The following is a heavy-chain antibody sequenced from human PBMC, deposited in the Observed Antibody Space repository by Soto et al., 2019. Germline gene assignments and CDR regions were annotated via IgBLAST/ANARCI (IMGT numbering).Heavy chain of an antibody. J-gene: IGHJ5*02. V-gene: IGHV4-59*01. Sequence: SETLSLTCTVSGGSISGSFWTWIRQPPGKGLEWIGYIYYRGNTNYNPSLKSRVTMSLDTSKNQFSLKLNSVTAADTAVYYCASLLGAAAGTAWWFDPWGQETRVTVSS. D-gene: IGHD6-13*01. CDR3: ASLLGAAAGTAWWFDP. CDR1: GGSISGSF. CDR2: IYYRGNT.